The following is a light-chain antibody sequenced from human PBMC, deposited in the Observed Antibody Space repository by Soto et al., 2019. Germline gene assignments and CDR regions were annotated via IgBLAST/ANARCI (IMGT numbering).Light chain of an antibody. CDR1: QSVSSN. V-gene: IGKV3-15*01. CDR2: VAS. J-gene: IGKJ4*01. Sequence: EIVMTQSPATLSVSPGERATLSCRASQSVSSNLAWYQQKPGQTPKLLIYVASTSVTGLPARFSGSGSGTEFTLTISSLQSEDVAVYYCQQYNAWPLTFGGGTKVYFK. CDR3: QQYNAWPLT.